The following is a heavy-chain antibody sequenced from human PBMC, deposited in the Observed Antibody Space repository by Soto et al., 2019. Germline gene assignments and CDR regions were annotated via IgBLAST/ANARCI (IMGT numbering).Heavy chain of an antibody. J-gene: IGHJ6*02. V-gene: IGHV3-21*01. CDR3: ASQTSGYYYYGMDV. CDR1: GFTSSSYS. Sequence: EVQLVESGGGLVKPGGSLRLSCAASGFTSSSYSMDWVRQAPGKGLEWVSSISSSSTYIHYADSVKGRFTISRDNAKNSLYLQMNCLSAEDTAVYYCASQTSGYYYYGMDVWGQGTTVTVSS. CDR2: ISSSSTYI.